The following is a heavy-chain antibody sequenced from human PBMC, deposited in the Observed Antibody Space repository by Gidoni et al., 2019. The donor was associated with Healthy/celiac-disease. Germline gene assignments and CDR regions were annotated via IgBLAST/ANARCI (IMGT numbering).Heavy chain of an antibody. J-gene: IGHJ4*02. CDR3: AVLHADTAMADY. V-gene: IGHV1-69*01. D-gene: IGHD5-18*01. CDR2: IIPIFGTA. CDR1: GGTFSSYA. Sequence: KKPGSSMKVSCKASGGTFSSYAISWVRQAPGQGLEWMGGIIPIFGTANYAQKFQGRVTITADESTSTAYMELSSLRSEDTAVYYCAVLHADTAMADYWGQGTLVTVSS.